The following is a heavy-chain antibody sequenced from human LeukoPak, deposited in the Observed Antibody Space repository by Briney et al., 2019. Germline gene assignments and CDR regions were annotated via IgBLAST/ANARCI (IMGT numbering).Heavy chain of an antibody. CDR1: GFTFSDCA. CDR3: AKRGVVIRVILVGFHKEAYYFDS. V-gene: IGHV3-23*01. J-gene: IGHJ4*02. D-gene: IGHD3-22*01. CDR2: IGAREPGT. Sequence: GGSLRLSCAASGFTFSDCAMAWVRQAPGKGLEWVSAIGAREPGTNYADSVKGRFTISRDNAKNTLYLQMNSLRAEDTAVYFCAKRGVVIRVILVGFHKEAYYFDSWGQGALVTVSS.